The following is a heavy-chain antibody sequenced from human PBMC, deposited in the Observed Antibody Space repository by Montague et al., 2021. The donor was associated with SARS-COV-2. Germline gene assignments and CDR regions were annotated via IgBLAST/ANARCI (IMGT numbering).Heavy chain of an antibody. CDR1: GGSISSGGYS. V-gene: IGHV4-30-2*01. D-gene: IGHD3-16*01. J-gene: IGHJ6*02. CDR2: IYHSGST. Sequence: TLSLTYAVSGGSISSGGYSWSWIRQPRGKGLEWNGYIYHSGSTYYNPSLKSRVTISVDRSKNQFSLKLSSVTAADTAVYYCASEEGDYGGMDVWGQGTTVTVSS. CDR3: ASEEGDYGGMDV.